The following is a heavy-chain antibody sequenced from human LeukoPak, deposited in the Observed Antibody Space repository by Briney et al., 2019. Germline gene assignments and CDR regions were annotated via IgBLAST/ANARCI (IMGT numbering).Heavy chain of an antibody. CDR2: VNRVGYT. CDR1: GASFSGYS. J-gene: IGHJ5*02. D-gene: IGHD6-25*01. V-gene: IGHV4-34*01. Sequence: SETLSLTCAVHGASFSGYSWSWVRQSPGKGLEWIGEVNRVGYTIYNPSLKSRVTISIDMSTTQFSLRLTSVTVADTAVYFCARERVVSDYNWFDPWGQGTPVTVSS. CDR3: ARERVVSDYNWFDP.